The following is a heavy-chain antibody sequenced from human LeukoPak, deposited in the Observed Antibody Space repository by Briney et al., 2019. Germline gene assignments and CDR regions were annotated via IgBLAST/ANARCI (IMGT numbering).Heavy chain of an antibody. CDR3: ARDDCSGGSCYLNFDY. D-gene: IGHD2-15*01. CDR1: GYTFTDYY. J-gene: IGHJ4*02. V-gene: IGHV1-2*06. CDR2: INPNGGGT. Sequence: ASVKVSCKASGYTFTDYYMHWVRQAPGQGLEWMGRINPNGGGTNYAQKFQGRVTMTRDTSISTAYMELSRLRSDDTAAYYCARDDCSGGSCYLNFDYWGQGTLVTVSS.